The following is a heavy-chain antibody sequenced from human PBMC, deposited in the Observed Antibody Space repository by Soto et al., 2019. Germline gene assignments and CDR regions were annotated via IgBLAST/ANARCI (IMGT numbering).Heavy chain of an antibody. D-gene: IGHD5-12*01. CDR1: GGSISYSY. Sequence: VQLQESGPGLVKPSETLSLTCTVSGGSISYSYWSWIRQSPGEGLEWIGYIHNNGESNYNPSLKSRVTMSLHTSKNQVSLNLTSVTAADTAVYYCARQPPATAAFDIWGQGTMVTVSS. CDR2: IHNNGES. J-gene: IGHJ3*02. V-gene: IGHV4-59*08. CDR3: ARQPPATAAFDI.